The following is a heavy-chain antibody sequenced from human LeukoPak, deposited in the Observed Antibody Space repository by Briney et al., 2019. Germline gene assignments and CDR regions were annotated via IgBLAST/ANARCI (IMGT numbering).Heavy chain of an antibody. D-gene: IGHD3-9*01. CDR3: ARGPRALRYFDWLTLGV. V-gene: IGHV4-39*07. CDR2: IYQSVTT. CDR1: GGSVSSSSYY. Sequence: SETLSLTCTVSGGSVSSSSYYWGWIRQPPGKGLEWIGTIYQSVTTYHNASHKSRVTISVDTSKNQFSLKLSSVTAADTAVYYCARGPRALRYFDWLTLGVWGQGTLVTVSS. J-gene: IGHJ4*02.